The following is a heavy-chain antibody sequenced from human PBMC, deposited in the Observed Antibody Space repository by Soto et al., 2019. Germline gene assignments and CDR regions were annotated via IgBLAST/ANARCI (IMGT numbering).Heavy chain of an antibody. J-gene: IGHJ6*02. V-gene: IGHV4-59*08. Sequence: QVQLQESGPGLVKPSETLSLTCTVSGGSISSISNHYCSWIRQPPGKGLEWIGYISYSGYTSYNPSPKRRVIISVDTSKNQVPLNLASVTAADTAVYYCATQGFGVLHGLVDVWGQGTTVTVSS. CDR3: ATQGFGVLHGLVDV. CDR1: GGSISSISNHY. D-gene: IGHD3-10*01. CDR2: ISYSGYT.